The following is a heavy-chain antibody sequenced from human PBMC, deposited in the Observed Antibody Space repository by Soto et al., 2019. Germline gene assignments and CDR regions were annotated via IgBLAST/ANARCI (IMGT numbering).Heavy chain of an antibody. J-gene: IGHJ4*02. CDR2: ISSSSSYK. Sequence: PGGSLRLSCAASGFTFSSYSMNWVRQAPGKGLEWVSSISSSSSYKYYADSVKGRFTISRDNAKNSLYLQMNSLRAEDTAVYYCARETYGDYEYYFDYWGQGTLVTVSS. D-gene: IGHD4-17*01. CDR3: ARETYGDYEYYFDY. V-gene: IGHV3-21*01. CDR1: GFTFSSYS.